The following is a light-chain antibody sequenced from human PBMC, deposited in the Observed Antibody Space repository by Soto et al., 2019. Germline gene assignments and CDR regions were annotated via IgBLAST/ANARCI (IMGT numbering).Light chain of an antibody. CDR1: QSVSRS. CDR2: AAS. V-gene: IGKV1-39*01. Sequence: QLTQSPSSLSASVGDRVIITCRASQSVSRSLNWYQQKAVQAPKLLIYAASTLHSGVPSRFSGSGSGTEFTLTITSLQPEDFATYYCQQNAITPPWTFGQGTKVDI. CDR3: QQNAITPPWT. J-gene: IGKJ1*01.